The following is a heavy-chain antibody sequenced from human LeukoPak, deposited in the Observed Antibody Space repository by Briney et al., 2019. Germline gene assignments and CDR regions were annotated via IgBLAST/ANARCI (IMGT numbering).Heavy chain of an antibody. D-gene: IGHD3-22*01. J-gene: IGHJ5*02. CDR3: AKDAYYDSSGYWPPPGFDP. Sequence: GGSLRLSCAASGFTFSSYGMHWVRQAPGKGLEWVAVISYDGSNKYYADSVKGRFTISRDNSKNTLYLQMNSLRAEDTAVYYCAKDAYYDSSGYWPPPGFDPWGQGTLVTVSS. V-gene: IGHV3-30*18. CDR2: ISYDGSNK. CDR1: GFTFSSYG.